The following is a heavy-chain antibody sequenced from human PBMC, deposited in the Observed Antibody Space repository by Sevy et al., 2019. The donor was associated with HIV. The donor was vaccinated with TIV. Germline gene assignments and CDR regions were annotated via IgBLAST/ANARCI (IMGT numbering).Heavy chain of an antibody. CDR2: ISYDGSNK. CDR1: GFSFSNYA. CDR3: AKSPVAGGPIYYGVDV. J-gene: IGHJ6*02. Sequence: GGSLRLSCAASGFSFSNYAMHWVRQAPGKGLEWVAVISYDGSNKYYADSVKGRLTISRDNSKNTLYLQMSSLKTEDTAVYYCAKSPVAGGPIYYGVDVWGQGTTVTVSS. D-gene: IGHD6-19*01. V-gene: IGHV3-30*18.